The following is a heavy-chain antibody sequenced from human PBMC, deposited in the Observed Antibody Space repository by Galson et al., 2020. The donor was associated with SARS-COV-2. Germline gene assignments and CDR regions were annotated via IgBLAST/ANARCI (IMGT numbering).Heavy chain of an antibody. Sequence: ESLKISCKGSGYSFTSYWIGWVRQMPGKGLEWMGIIYPGDSDTRYSPSFQGQVTISADKSISTAYLQWSSLKASDTAMYYCARPGQDTAGLNAFDIWGQGTMVTVSS. CDR2: IYPGDSDT. D-gene: IGHD5-18*01. CDR1: GYSFTSYW. J-gene: IGHJ3*02. V-gene: IGHV5-51*01. CDR3: ARPGQDTAGLNAFDI.